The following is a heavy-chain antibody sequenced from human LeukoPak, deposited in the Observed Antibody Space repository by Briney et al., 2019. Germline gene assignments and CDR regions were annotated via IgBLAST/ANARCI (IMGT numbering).Heavy chain of an antibody. V-gene: IGHV4-34*01. Sequence: SETLSLTCAVYGGSFSGYYWNWIRQPPGKGLEWIGEINHSGSTNYNPSLKSRVTIPVDTSKNQFSLKLSSVTAADTAVYYCASSYYGSGSYLRAFDIWGLGTMVTVSS. J-gene: IGHJ3*02. D-gene: IGHD3-10*01. CDR2: INHSGST. CDR3: ASSYYGSGSYLRAFDI. CDR1: GGSFSGYY.